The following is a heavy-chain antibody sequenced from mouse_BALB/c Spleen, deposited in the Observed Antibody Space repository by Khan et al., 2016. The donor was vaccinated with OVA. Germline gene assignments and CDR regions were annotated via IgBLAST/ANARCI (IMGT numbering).Heavy chain of an antibody. D-gene: IGHD2-4*01. CDR1: GFSLTNYG. Sequence: VQLVESGPGLAAPSQSLSITCTISGFSLTNYGVHWVRQPPGKGLEWLVVIWSDGSTTYNSDLKSKLTITKDNSQSQVFLKMNSHQTDDTAIYFCARHPYYHYNILDYWGQGTSVTVSS. CDR2: IWSDGST. V-gene: IGHV2-6-1*01. CDR3: ARHPYYHYNILDY. J-gene: IGHJ4*01.